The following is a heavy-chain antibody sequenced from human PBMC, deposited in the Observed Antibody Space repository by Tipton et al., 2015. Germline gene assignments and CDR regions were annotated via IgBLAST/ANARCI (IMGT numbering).Heavy chain of an antibody. CDR2: ISHSGNT. Sequence: TLSLTCAVSAYSISSDYYWGWIRQPPGKGLEWIGSISHSGNTYYNPSLKSRVTMSRDTSKNQFSRKLTSATAADTAVYYCACQDYDSLTRDYQTVDYWGQGTLVTVSS. CDR3: ACQDYDSLTRDYQTVDY. D-gene: IGHD3-9*01. V-gene: IGHV4-38-2*01. J-gene: IGHJ4*02. CDR1: AYSISSDYY.